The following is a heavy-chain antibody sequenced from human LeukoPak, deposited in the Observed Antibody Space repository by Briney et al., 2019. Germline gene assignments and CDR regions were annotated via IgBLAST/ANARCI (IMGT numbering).Heavy chain of an antibody. J-gene: IGHJ4*02. V-gene: IGHV4-34*01. CDR1: DESFSGYQ. CDR3: ARVSEEMATLRFDY. CDR2: INHSGST. D-gene: IGHD5-24*01. Sequence: SETLSLTCVVYDESFSGYQWTWIRQSPGKGLEWIGQINHSGSTNYNPSLKSRVTISVDTSKNQFSLKLSSVTAADTAVYYCARVSEEMATLRFDYWGQGTLVTVSS.